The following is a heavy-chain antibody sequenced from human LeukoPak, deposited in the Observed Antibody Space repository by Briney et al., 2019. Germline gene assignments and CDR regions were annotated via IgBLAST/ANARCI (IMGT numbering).Heavy chain of an antibody. D-gene: IGHD3-10*01. J-gene: IGHJ4*02. CDR3: GAVEGSGSQGYFDY. CDR1: GFIFSTYG. V-gene: IGHV3-30*03. CDR2: ISHDGSNK. Sequence: GGSLRLSCAASGFIFSTYGMHWVRQAPGKGLEWVAVISHDGSNKYYVDSVKGRFTISRDNSKNTLYLQMNSLRAEDTAVYYCGAVEGSGSQGYFDYWGQGTLVTVSS.